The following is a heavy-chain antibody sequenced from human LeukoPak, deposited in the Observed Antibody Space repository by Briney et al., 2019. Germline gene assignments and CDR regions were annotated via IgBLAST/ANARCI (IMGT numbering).Heavy chain of an antibody. J-gene: IGHJ3*02. CDR3: ARSDYHNSGSHTVFDAFDI. CDR1: GGSISRYY. CDR2: IDDSGNT. D-gene: IGHD3-10*01. V-gene: IGHV4-59*01. Sequence: SETLSLTCTVSGGSISRYYWSWIRRPPGKGLEWIGYIDDSGNTNYNPSLKSQVTISVGKSKNQFSLKLSFVTAADTAMYYCARSDYHNSGSHTVFDAFDIWGQGTMVTVS.